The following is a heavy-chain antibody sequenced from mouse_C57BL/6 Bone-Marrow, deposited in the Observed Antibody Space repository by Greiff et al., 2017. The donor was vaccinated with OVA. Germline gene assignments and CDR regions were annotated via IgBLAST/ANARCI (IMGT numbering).Heavy chain of an antibody. CDR2: IDPENGDT. V-gene: IGHV14-4*01. CDR1: GFNIKDDY. CDR3: TRQYYFDY. Sequence: EVQLQQSGAELVRPGASVKLSCTASGFNIKDDYMHWVKQRPEQGLEWIGWIDPENGDTEYASKFQGKATITADTSSNTAYLQLSRLTSEDTAVYYCTRQYYFDYWGQGTTRTVSS. D-gene: IGHD6-1*01. J-gene: IGHJ2*01.